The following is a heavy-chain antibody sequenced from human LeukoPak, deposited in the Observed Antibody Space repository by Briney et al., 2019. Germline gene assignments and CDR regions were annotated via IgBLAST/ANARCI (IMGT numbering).Heavy chain of an antibody. CDR2: IYPSDSET. J-gene: IGHJ4*01. Sequence: GESLKISCQGSGYNFTTYWIGWVRQMPGKGLEWMGIIYPSDSETRYSPSFRGQVTISADKSISTASLHWVSLKASDSAMYFCARRTAASGSGPYYFDYWGQGTLVTVSS. CDR1: GYNFTTYW. V-gene: IGHV5-51*01. D-gene: IGHD3-22*01. CDR3: ARRTAASGSGPYYFDY.